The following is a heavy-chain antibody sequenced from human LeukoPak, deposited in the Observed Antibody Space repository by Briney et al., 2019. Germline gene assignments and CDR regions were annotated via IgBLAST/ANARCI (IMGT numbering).Heavy chain of an antibody. V-gene: IGHV4-59*01. CDR2: IYYTGST. CDR1: GGSLSSYF. D-gene: IGHD5-24*01. Sequence: SETLSLTCTVSGGSLSSYFGSWLRQPPGKGLEGIGYIYYTGSTTYNPSLKSRVTISVDPSKNQFSLKLSSVTAADTAVYYCARMAAATHDAFDIWGQGTMVTVSS. CDR3: ARMAAATHDAFDI. J-gene: IGHJ3*02.